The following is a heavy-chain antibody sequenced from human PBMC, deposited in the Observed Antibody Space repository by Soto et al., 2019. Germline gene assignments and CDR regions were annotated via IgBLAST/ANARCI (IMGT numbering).Heavy chain of an antibody. J-gene: IGHJ5*02. D-gene: IGHD3-22*01. CDR1: GYTFTSYG. CDR2: ISAYNGNT. V-gene: IGHV1-18*01. Sequence: QVQLVQSGAEVKKPGASVKVSCKASGYTFTSYGISWVRQAPGQGLEWMGWISAYNGNTNYAQKLQGRVTMTTDTSTSTAYMELRSLRSDDTAVYYCGRAHHYYDSWDWFDPWGQGTLVTVSS. CDR3: GRAHHYYDSWDWFDP.